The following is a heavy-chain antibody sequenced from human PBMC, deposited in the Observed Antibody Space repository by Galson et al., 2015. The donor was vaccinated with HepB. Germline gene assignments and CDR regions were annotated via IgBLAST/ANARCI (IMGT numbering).Heavy chain of an antibody. D-gene: IGHD2-2*01. CDR1: GFTFSSYW. Sequence: SLRLSCAASGFTFSSYWMHWVRQAPGKGLVWVSRINSDGSSTSYADSVKGRFTISRDNAKNTLYLQMNSLRVEHTAVYYCTEHCSSTSCSDYWGQGTLVTASS. J-gene: IGHJ4*02. CDR2: INSDGSST. CDR3: TEHCSSTSCSDY. V-gene: IGHV3-74*01.